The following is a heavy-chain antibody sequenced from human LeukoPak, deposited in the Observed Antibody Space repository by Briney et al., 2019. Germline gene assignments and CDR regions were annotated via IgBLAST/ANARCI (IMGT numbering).Heavy chain of an antibody. CDR3: ATAPPRWLQSHGRAFDI. CDR2: FDPEDGET. D-gene: IGHD5-24*01. V-gene: IGHV1-24*01. CDR1: GYTLTELS. Sequence: ASVKVSCKVSGYTLTELSMHWVRQAPGKGLEWMGGFDPEDGETIYAQKFQGRVTMTEDTSTGTAYMELSSLRSEDTAVYYCATAPPRWLQSHGRAFDIWGQGTMVTVSS. J-gene: IGHJ3*02.